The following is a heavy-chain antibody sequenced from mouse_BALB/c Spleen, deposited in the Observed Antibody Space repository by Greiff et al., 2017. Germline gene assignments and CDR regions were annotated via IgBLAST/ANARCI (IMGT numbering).Heavy chain of an antibody. Sequence: VMLVESGPGLVAPSQSLSITCTVSGFSLTDYGVSWIRQPPGKGLEWLGVIWGGGSTYYNSALKSRLSISKDNSKSQVFLKMNSLQTDDTAMYYCAKQEGGNYVDAMDYWGQGTSVTVSS. D-gene: IGHD2-1*01. J-gene: IGHJ4*01. CDR3: AKQEGGNYVDAMDY. CDR1: GFSLTDYG. V-gene: IGHV2-6-5*01. CDR2: IWGGGST.